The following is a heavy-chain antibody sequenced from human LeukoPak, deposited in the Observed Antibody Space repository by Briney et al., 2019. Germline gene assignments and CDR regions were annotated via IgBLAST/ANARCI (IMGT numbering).Heavy chain of an antibody. V-gene: IGHV4-34*01. CDR1: GGSFSGYY. J-gene: IGHJ4*02. CDR2: INHSGSA. Sequence: SETLSLTCAVYGGSFSGYYWSWIRQPPGKGLEWIGEINHSGSANYNPSLKSRVTISVDTSKNQFSLKLSSVTAADTAVYYRARGGGSSMSYYFDYWGQGTLVTVSS. CDR3: ARGGGSSMSYYFDY. D-gene: IGHD6-6*01.